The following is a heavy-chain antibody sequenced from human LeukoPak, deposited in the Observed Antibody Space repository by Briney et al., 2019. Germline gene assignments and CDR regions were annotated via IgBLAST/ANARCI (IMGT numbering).Heavy chain of an antibody. CDR2: INPSGGST. J-gene: IGHJ5*02. D-gene: IGHD6-19*01. V-gene: IGHV1-46*01. Sequence: ASVKVSRKASGYTFTSYYMHWVRQAPGQGLEWMGIINPSGGSTSYAQKFQGRVTMTSDTSTSTVYMDLSSLRSEDTAVYYCAREGAVAGTWFDPWGQGTLVTVSS. CDR3: AREGAVAGTWFDP. CDR1: GYTFTSYY.